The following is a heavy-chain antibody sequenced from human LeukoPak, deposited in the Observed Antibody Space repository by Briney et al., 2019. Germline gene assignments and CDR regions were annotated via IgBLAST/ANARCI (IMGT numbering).Heavy chain of an antibody. CDR2: ISVYYGNI. J-gene: IGHJ4*02. D-gene: IGHD3-10*01. CDR1: GYTFTNHG. V-gene: IGHV1-18*01. Sequence: ASVEVSCKASGYTFTNHGINWVRQAPGQGLEWMGWISVYYGNIKYAQKFQGRLTMTTDTSTNTAYMELRSLTSDDTAVYYCARGDGSESYYGFDYWGQGTLVTVSS. CDR3: ARGDGSESYYGFDY.